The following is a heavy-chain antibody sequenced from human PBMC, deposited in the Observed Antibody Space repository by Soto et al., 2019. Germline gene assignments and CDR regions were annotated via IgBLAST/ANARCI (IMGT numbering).Heavy chain of an antibody. V-gene: IGHV1-18*01. CDR1: GYTFTSYG. CDR3: ARSWSGFGFDP. CDR2: ISAYNGNT. Sequence: ASVKVSCKASGYTFTSYGFSWVRQAPGQGLEWMGWISAYNGNTNYAQKLQGRVTMTTDTSTSTAYMELRSLRSEDTAVYYCARSWSGFGFDPWGQGTLVTVSS. J-gene: IGHJ5*02. D-gene: IGHD3-10*01.